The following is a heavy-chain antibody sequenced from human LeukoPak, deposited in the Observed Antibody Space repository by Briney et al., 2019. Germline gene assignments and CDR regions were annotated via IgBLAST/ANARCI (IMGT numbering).Heavy chain of an antibody. CDR1: GYTFTSYY. V-gene: IGHV1-46*01. CDR2: INPSGGST. J-gene: IGHJ6*03. D-gene: IGHD3-10*01. Sequence: ASVKVSCKASGYTFTSYYMHWVRQAPGQGLEWMGIINPSGGSTSYAQKFQGRVTMTRDMSTSTVYMELRSLRSDDTAVYYCARRKRGVMAYYYYMDVWGKGTTVTVSS. CDR3: ARRKRGVMAYYYYMDV.